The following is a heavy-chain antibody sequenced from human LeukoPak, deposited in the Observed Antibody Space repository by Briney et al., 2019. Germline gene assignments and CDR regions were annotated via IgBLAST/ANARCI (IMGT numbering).Heavy chain of an antibody. D-gene: IGHD2-8*01. J-gene: IGHJ3*02. CDR1: GYTFTDYY. Sequence: EASVKVSCKASGYTFTDYYLNWVRQAPGQGLEWMGWINPNSGGTNYAQKFQGRVTMTRDTSISTAYMELSRLRSDDTAVYYCAREDAGVRDAFDIWGQGTMVTASS. V-gene: IGHV1-2*02. CDR2: INPNSGGT. CDR3: AREDAGVRDAFDI.